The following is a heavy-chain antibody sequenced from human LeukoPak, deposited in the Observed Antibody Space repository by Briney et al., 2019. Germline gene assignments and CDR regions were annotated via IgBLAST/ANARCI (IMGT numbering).Heavy chain of an antibody. CDR2: IDKEGGAE. V-gene: IGHV3-74*01. CDR3: ARGGYSESYYRFD. Sequence: PGGSLRLSCVSSGFIFTNYWMHWVRQVPGKGPVWVGRIDKEGGAEFYAESVKGRFTISRDNVKSTVYLQMNSLTAEDTAVYHCARGGYSESYYRFDWGQGTLVTVSS. J-gene: IGHJ4*02. D-gene: IGHD1-26*01. CDR1: GFIFTNYW.